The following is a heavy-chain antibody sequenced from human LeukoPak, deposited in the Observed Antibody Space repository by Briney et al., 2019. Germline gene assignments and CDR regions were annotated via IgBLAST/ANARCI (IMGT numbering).Heavy chain of an antibody. J-gene: IGHJ4*02. D-gene: IGHD1-26*01. CDR3: ARELTVGATIDY. Sequence: GGSLRLSCAASGFTFSTYYMSWVRQAPGKGLEWVSGIYGGGNTYYAESVTGRFTISRDNSRNTLHLQMNSLRGEDTAVYYCARELTVGATIDYWGQGTLVTVSS. CDR1: GFTFSTYY. V-gene: IGHV3-66*02. CDR2: IYGGGNT.